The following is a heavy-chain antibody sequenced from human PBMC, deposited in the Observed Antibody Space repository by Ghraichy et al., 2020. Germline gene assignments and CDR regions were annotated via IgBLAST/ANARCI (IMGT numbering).Heavy chain of an antibody. CDR1: GGTFSSYA. V-gene: IGHV1-69*04. J-gene: IGHJ5*02. D-gene: IGHD2-15*01. CDR2: IIPILGIA. Sequence: SVKVSCKASGGTFSSYAISWVRQAPGQGLEWMGRIIPILGIANYAQKFQGRVTITADKSTSTAYMELSSLRSEDTAVYYCARGQDLGYCSGGSCEWFDPWGQGTLVTVSS. CDR3: ARGQDLGYCSGGSCEWFDP.